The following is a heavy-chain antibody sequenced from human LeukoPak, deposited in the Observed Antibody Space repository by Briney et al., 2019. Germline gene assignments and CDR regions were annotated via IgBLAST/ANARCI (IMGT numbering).Heavy chain of an antibody. CDR2: ISSSSYI. D-gene: IGHD5-12*01. CDR1: GFTFSSYS. J-gene: IGHJ4*02. Sequence: GGSLRLSCAASGFTFSSYSMTWVRQAPGKGLEWVSSISSSSYIYYADSVKGRFTISRDNAKNSLYLQMNSLRAEDTAVYYCARDLSSGYDYAPDYFDYWGQGTLVTVSS. CDR3: ARDLSSGYDYAPDYFDY. V-gene: IGHV3-21*01.